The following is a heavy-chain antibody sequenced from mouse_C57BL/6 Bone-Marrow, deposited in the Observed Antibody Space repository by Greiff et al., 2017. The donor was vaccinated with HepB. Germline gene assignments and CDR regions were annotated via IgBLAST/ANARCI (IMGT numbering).Heavy chain of an antibody. V-gene: IGHV1-4*01. J-gene: IGHJ1*03. CDR2: INPSSGYT. CDR3: ARRVNEYGSSDWYFDV. CDR1: GYTFTSYT. D-gene: IGHD1-1*01. Sequence: QVHVKQSGAELARPGASVKMSCKASGYTFTSYTMHWVKQRPGQGLEWIGYINPSSGYTKYNQKFKDKATLTADTSSSTAYMQLSSLTSEDSAVYYCARRVNEYGSSDWYFDVWGTGTTVTVSS.